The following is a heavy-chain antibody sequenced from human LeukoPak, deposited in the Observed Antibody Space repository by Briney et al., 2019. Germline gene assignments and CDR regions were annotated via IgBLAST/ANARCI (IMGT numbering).Heavy chain of an antibody. CDR1: GFTFSSYA. CDR3: AKDREAVDPYYYYMDV. D-gene: IGHD1-26*01. V-gene: IGHV3-23*01. J-gene: IGHJ6*03. CDR2: ISGSGGST. Sequence: PGGSLRLSCAASGFTFSSYAMSWVRQAPGKGLEWVSAISGSGGSTYYADSVKGRFTISRDNSKNTLYLQMNSLRAEDTAVYYCAKDREAVDPYYYYMDVWGKGTTVTVSS.